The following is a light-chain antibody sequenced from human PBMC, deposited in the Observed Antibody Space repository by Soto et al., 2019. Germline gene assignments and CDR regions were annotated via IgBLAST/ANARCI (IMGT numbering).Light chain of an antibody. CDR1: QSVSSN. Sequence: EIVMTQSPATLSVSPGERATLSCRASQSVSSNLAWYQQKHGQAPRLLIYGASTRATGIPARFSGSGSGTEFTLTISSLQSEDFAVYYWQQYNNWPLTFGRGTMVDIK. J-gene: IGKJ4*01. CDR3: QQYNNWPLT. V-gene: IGKV3-15*01. CDR2: GAS.